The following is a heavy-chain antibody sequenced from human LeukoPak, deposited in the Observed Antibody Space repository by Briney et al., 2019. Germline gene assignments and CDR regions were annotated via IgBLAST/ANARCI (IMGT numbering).Heavy chain of an antibody. J-gene: IGHJ4*02. CDR1: GFSFKHYA. D-gene: IGHD3-3*01. CDR3: ASERNDDFWSGFFSFDN. V-gene: IGHV3-23*01. Sequence: GGSLRLSCVGSGFSFKHYAFNWVRQAPGKGLEWVSALGGDGGTTYYTNSVRGRLTVSRDNFKNTVYLQMNSLRAEDTGMYYCASERNDDFWSGFFSFDNWGQGTLVTVSS. CDR2: LGGDGGTT.